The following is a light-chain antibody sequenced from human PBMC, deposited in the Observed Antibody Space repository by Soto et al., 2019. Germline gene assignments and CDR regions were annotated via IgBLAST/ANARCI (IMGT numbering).Light chain of an antibody. CDR2: DAS. J-gene: IGKJ1*01. CDR1: QSISSNY. Sequence: EIVLTQSPGTLSLSPGERATLSYRASQSISSNYVAWYQQKPGQAPRLLIYDASTRATGIPNRYSGGGSGTDFTLTISRLEPEDFAVFYCQQYGDSPTFGQGTKVDIK. CDR3: QQYGDSPT. V-gene: IGKV3-20*01.